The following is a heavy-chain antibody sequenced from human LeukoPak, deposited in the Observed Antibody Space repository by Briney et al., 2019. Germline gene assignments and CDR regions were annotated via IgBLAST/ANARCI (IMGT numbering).Heavy chain of an antibody. J-gene: IGHJ5*02. CDR2: IKSKTDGGTT. Sequence: GGSLRLSCAASGFTFSNAWMSWVRQAPGKGLEWVGRIKSKTDGGTTDYAAPVKGRFTISRDDSKNTLYLQMNSLKTEDTAVYYCSTLYSYDSSGPPPWGQGTLVAVSS. CDR1: GFTFSNAW. D-gene: IGHD3-22*01. CDR3: STLYSYDSSGPPP. V-gene: IGHV3-15*01.